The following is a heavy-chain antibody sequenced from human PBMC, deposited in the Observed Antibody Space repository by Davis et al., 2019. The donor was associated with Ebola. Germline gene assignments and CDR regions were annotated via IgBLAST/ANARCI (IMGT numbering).Heavy chain of an antibody. D-gene: IGHD4-17*01. V-gene: IGHV3-21*01. Sequence: GESLKISCAASGFTFSSYSMNWVRQAPGKGLEWVSSISSSSSYIYYADSVKGRFTISRDNSKNTLYLQMNSLRAEDTAVYYCARDLPQDYGDYVYYYYGMDVWGQGTTVTVSS. CDR1: GFTFSSYS. CDR2: ISSSSSYI. J-gene: IGHJ6*02. CDR3: ARDLPQDYGDYVYYYYGMDV.